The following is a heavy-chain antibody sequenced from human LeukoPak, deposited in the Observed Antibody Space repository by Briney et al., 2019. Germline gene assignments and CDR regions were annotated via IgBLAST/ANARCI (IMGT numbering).Heavy chain of an antibody. CDR1: GGSISSYY. V-gene: IGHV4-59*01. J-gene: IGHJ4*02. CDR3: ATGERRDVYFFFDF. D-gene: IGHD5-24*01. CDR2: ISYSGST. Sequence: SETLSLTCTVSGGSISSYYWSWIRQPPGKGLEWIGYISYSGSTNYNPSLKSRVTISVDTSKNQFSLKLSSVTAADTAVYYCATGERRDVYFFFDFWGQGTLVTVSS.